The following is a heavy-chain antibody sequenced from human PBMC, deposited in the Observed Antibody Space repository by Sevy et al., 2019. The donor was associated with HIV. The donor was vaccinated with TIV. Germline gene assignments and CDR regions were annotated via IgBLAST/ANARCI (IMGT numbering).Heavy chain of an antibody. D-gene: IGHD3-22*01. CDR1: GYTFTDYF. CDR2: INPNSGGT. V-gene: IGHV1-2*02. Sequence: ASVKVSCKASGYTFTDYFMHWVRQAPGQGLEWMGWINPNSGGTNYAQRFRGRVTMTRDTSISTAYMGLSRLGSDDTAVYYCAGLSGYYYDSSRYYNTDAFDIWGQGTMVTVSS. J-gene: IGHJ3*02. CDR3: AGLSGYYYDSSRYYNTDAFDI.